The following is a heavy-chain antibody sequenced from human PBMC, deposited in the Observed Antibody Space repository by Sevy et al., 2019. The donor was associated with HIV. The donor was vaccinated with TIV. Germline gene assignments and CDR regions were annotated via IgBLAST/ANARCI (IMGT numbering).Heavy chain of an antibody. Sequence: SETLSLTCTVSGGSISSYYWSWIRQPPGKGLEWIGYIYYSGSTNYNPSLKSRVTISVDTSKNQFSLKLSSVTAADTAVYYWARSLWWHREWYFDYWGQGTLVTVSS. CDR2: IYYSGST. D-gene: IGHD2-15*01. CDR3: ARSLWWHREWYFDY. J-gene: IGHJ4*02. V-gene: IGHV4-59*01. CDR1: GGSISSYY.